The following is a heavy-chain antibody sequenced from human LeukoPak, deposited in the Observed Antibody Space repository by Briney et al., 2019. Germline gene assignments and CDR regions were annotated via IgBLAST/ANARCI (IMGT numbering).Heavy chain of an antibody. Sequence: GGSLRLSCAASGFTFSNAWMSWVRQAPGKGLEWVGRIKRKTDGGTTDYAAPVKGRFTISRDDSNNTLYLQMNSLYAEDTAVYYCARDYPPDCGQGTLVTVSA. V-gene: IGHV3-15*05. CDR2: IKRKTDGGTT. CDR1: GFTFSNAW. CDR3: ARDYPPD. J-gene: IGHJ4*02.